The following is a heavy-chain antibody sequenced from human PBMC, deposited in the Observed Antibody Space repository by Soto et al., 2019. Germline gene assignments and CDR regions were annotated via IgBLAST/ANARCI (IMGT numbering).Heavy chain of an antibody. CDR1: GYSFTSYW. CDR3: ARLVLGYYYSSGSSSSYYYMVS. J-gene: IGHJ6*03. D-gene: IGHD3-22*01. V-gene: IGHV5-10-1*01. Sequence: GESLKISCKGSGYSFTSYWISWVRQMPGKGLEWRGRIDPSDSYTNYSPSFQGHVTISADKSIGTAYLQWSSLKASDTAMYYCARLVLGYYYSSGSSSSYYYMVSWGHGPTVTVS. CDR2: IDPSDSYT.